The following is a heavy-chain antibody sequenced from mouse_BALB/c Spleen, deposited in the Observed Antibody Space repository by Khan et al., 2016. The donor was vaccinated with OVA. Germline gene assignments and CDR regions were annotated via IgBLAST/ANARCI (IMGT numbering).Heavy chain of an antibody. CDR2: ISSGGDNT. CDR1: GFTFSSFS. CDR3: ARSNYGTFAY. V-gene: IGHV5-9*03. D-gene: IGHD2-1*01. Sequence: EVGLVESGGGLVKPGGSLKLSCAASGFTFSSFSMSWVRQTPEKRLEWVATISSGGDNTFYSDSVKGRFTISRDNAKNNLSLQMSSLRSEDTALYYCARSNYGTFAYWGQGTLVTVAA. J-gene: IGHJ3*01.